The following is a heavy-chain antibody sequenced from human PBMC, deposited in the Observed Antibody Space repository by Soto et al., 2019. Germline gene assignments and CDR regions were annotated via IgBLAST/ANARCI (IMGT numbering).Heavy chain of an antibody. CDR3: ARTLAGVVVAATGWFDP. Sequence: QVQLVQSGAEVKKPGSSVKVSCKASGGTFSSYAISWVRQAPGQGLEWMGGIIPIFGTANYAQKFQGRVTITADESTSTAYMELSSLRSEDTAVYYWARTLAGVVVAATGWFDPWGQGTLVTVSS. D-gene: IGHD2-15*01. CDR1: GGTFSSYA. V-gene: IGHV1-69*01. J-gene: IGHJ5*02. CDR2: IIPIFGTA.